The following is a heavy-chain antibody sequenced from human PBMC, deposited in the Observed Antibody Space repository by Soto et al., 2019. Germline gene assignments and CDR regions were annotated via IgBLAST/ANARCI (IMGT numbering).Heavy chain of an antibody. Sequence: SETLSLTCTVSGVSISSSSYYWVLIRQPPGKGLEWIGNIYYSGSAYYNPSLKSRVTISVDMSKNNFSLKLSSVTAADTAVDYCARRGVSGPVDYWGQGTLVTVSS. J-gene: IGHJ4*02. CDR1: GVSISSSSYY. CDR2: IYYSGSA. V-gene: IGHV4-39*02. D-gene: IGHD3-10*01. CDR3: ARRGVSGPVDY.